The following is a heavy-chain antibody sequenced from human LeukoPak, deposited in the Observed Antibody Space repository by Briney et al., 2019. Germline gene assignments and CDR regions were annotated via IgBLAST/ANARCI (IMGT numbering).Heavy chain of an antibody. CDR2: ISAYNGNT. CDR1: GYTFTSYG. D-gene: IGHD2-2*02. V-gene: IGHV1-18*01. Sequence: ASVKVSCKASGYTFTSYGISWVRQAPGQGLEWRGWISAYNGNTNYAQKLQGRVTMTTDTSTSTAYMELRSLRSDDTAVYYCAREYCSSTSCHSNWFDPWGQGTLVTVSS. J-gene: IGHJ5*02. CDR3: AREYCSSTSCHSNWFDP.